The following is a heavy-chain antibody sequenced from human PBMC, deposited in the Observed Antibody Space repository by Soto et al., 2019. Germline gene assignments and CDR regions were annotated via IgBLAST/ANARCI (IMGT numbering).Heavy chain of an antibody. D-gene: IGHD3-22*01. J-gene: IGHJ4*02. CDR1: GFTFSNCN. V-gene: IGHV3-48*01. CDR3: ARDYDDRSGYYPYYFDY. CDR2: ISSSSSNI. Sequence: EVQLVESGGGLVQPGGSLRLSCAASGFTFSNCNMNWVRQAPGKGLEWVSYISSSSSNIYYAVSVKGRFTIFRDNAKNSLYLQMNSLRAEDPAVYYCARDYDDRSGYYPYYFDYWGQGTLVTVSS.